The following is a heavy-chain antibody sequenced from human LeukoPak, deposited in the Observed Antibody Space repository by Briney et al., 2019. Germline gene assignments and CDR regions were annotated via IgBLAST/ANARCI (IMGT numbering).Heavy chain of an antibody. CDR3: ARGYSSGWYNLGDY. J-gene: IGHJ4*02. V-gene: IGHV3-7*02. Sequence: GGSLRLSCAASGFTFSSYWMSWVRQAPGKGLEWVANIKQDGSEKYYVDSVKGRFTISRDNAKNSLYLQMNSLRAEDTAVYYCARGYSSGWYNLGDYWGQGTLVTVSS. CDR1: GFTFSSYW. D-gene: IGHD6-19*01. CDR2: IKQDGSEK.